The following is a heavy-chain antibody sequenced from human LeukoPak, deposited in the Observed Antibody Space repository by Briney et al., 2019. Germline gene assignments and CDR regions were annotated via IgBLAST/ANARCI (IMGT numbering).Heavy chain of an antibody. CDR1: GYTFTVYY. Sequence: ASVKVSCKASGYTFTVYYMHWVRQAPGQGLEWMGWINPNSGGTNYAQKFQGRVTMTRDTSISTAYMELSRLRSDDTAVYYCAREHYCSSTSCSTGVDYWGQGTLVTVSS. J-gene: IGHJ4*02. V-gene: IGHV1-2*02. CDR3: AREHYCSSTSCSTGVDY. D-gene: IGHD2-2*01. CDR2: INPNSGGT.